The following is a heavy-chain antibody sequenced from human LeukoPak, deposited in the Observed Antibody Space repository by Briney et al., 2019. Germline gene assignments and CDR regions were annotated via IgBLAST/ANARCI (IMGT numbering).Heavy chain of an antibody. CDR2: IYYSGST. Sequence: SETLSLTCTVSGGSTSRYYGRWIRQPPGKGLEWIGYIYYSGSTNYNHSLKSRVTISVDTSKDQFSLKLSSVTAADTAVYYCARDRQQWLVRGAFDIWGQGTMVTVSS. D-gene: IGHD6-19*01. J-gene: IGHJ3*02. CDR3: ARDRQQWLVRGAFDI. CDR1: GGSTSRYY. V-gene: IGHV4-59*01.